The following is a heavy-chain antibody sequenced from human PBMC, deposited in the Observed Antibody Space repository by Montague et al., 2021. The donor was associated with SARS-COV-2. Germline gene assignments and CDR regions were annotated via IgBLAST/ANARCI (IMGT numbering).Heavy chain of an antibody. J-gene: IGHJ2*01. CDR3: AKSAWHNWYFDI. Sequence: SETLSLTCIVSGDSISRNSYYWGWIRQPPGKGLEWIGSMPYSGSTYHNPSLKSRVSISVDTSKNQFSLKLSSTTAADTSVYYCAKSAWHNWYFDIWGRGTLVTVSS. D-gene: IGHD2/OR15-2a*01. CDR2: MPYSGST. V-gene: IGHV4-39*01. CDR1: GDSISRNSYY.